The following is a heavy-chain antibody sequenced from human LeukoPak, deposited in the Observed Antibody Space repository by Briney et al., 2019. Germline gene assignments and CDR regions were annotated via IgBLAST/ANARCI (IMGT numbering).Heavy chain of an antibody. CDR3: ARDLNGSENDY. V-gene: IGHV3-11*06. J-gene: IGHJ4*02. CDR1: GFTFSDYY. Sequence: KAGGSLRLSCAASGFTFSDYYMGWIRQAPGKALEWVSYISSSSSYTNYADSVRGRFTISRDNAKNSLYLQMNSLRAEDTAVYYCARDLNGSENDYWGQGTLVTVSS. D-gene: IGHD3-10*01. CDR2: ISSSSSYT.